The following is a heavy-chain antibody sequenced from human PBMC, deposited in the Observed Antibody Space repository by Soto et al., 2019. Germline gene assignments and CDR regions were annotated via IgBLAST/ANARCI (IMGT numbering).Heavy chain of an antibody. D-gene: IGHD2-15*01. CDR3: ARLSQVAGSSSHRYYYYYGMDV. Sequence: QLQLQESGPGLVKPSETLSLTCTVSGGSISSSSYYWGWIRQPPGKGLEWIGSIYYSGSTYYNPSLKGRGTISVDTSKNQFSLKLSSVTAADTAVYYCARLSQVAGSSSHRYYYYYGMDVWGQGTTVTVSS. CDR1: GGSISSSSYY. V-gene: IGHV4-39*01. J-gene: IGHJ6*02. CDR2: IYYSGST.